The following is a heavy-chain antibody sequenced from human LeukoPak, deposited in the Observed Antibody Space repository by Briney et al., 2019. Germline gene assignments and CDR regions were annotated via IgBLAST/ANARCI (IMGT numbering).Heavy chain of an antibody. CDR1: GFTFSSYS. J-gene: IGHJ4*02. CDR3: ARETYFDY. CDR2: ISSSSRYI. Sequence: KAGGSLRLSCAASGFTFSSYSMNWVRQAPGKGLEWVSSISSSSRYIYYADSVKGRFTISRDNAKNSVYLQMNSLRAEDTAVYYCARETYFDYWGQGTLLTVSS. V-gene: IGHV3-21*01.